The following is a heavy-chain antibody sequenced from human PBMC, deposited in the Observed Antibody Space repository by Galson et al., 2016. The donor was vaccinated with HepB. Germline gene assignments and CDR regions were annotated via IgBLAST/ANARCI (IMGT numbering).Heavy chain of an antibody. D-gene: IGHD2-2*01. Sequence: SLRLSCAASGFTFIDYAMTWVRQPPGKGLEWVSTIGGSGGRTYYADSVKGRFTISRDNSKNTLYLQTNSLRAEDTSMYYCARSSSCSTINCFLPFDSWGLGALVTVSS. CDR1: GFTFIDYA. J-gene: IGHJ4*02. V-gene: IGHV3-23*01. CDR2: IGGSGGRT. CDR3: ARSSSCSTINCFLPFDS.